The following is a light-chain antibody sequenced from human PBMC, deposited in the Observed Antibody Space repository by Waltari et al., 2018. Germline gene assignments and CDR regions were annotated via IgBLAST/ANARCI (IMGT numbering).Light chain of an antibody. J-gene: IGLJ1*01. CDR1: SSNVGGSHY. V-gene: IGLV2-23*02. CDR3: QSYAGTSYYV. Sequence: QSALTQPASVSGSPGQSITISCTGTSSNVGGSHYVSWYQQNPGSAPKLLIYDVHKRPSGVSNRFSGSKSGNTASLTISGLQAEDEADYYCQSYAGTSYYVFGTGTEVTVL. CDR2: DVH.